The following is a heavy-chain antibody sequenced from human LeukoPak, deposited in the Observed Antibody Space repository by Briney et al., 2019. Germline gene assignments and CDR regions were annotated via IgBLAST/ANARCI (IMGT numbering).Heavy chain of an antibody. CDR3: ARVDTMVRGVRPLDY. J-gene: IGHJ4*02. V-gene: IGHV3-64*01. CDR2: ISSNGGST. Sequence: PGGSLRLSCAASGFTFSSYAMHWVRQAPGKGLEYVSAISSNGGSTYYANSVKGRFTISRDNSKNTLYLQMGSLRAEDMAVYYCARVDTMVRGVRPLDYWGQGTLVTVSS. D-gene: IGHD3-10*01. CDR1: GFTFSSYA.